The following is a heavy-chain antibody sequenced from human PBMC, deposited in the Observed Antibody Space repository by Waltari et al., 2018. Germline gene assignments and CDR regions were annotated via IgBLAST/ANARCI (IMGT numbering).Heavy chain of an antibody. V-gene: IGHV3-30*18. D-gene: IGHD3-22*01. CDR1: GFTFSSYG. Sequence: CAASGFTFSSYGMHWVRQAPGKGLEWVAVISYDGSNKYYADSVKGRFTISRDNSKNTLYLQMNSLRAEDTAVYYCAKSFQTRDYYDSPWGQGTLVTVSS. CDR3: AKSFQTRDYYDSP. CDR2: ISYDGSNK. J-gene: IGHJ5*02.